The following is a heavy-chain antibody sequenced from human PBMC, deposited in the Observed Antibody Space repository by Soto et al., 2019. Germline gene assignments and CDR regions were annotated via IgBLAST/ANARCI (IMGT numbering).Heavy chain of an antibody. V-gene: IGHV1-18*01. Sequence: QVQLAQSANEVKKPGASVRVSCKAAGYTFIRYGIAWVRQAPGQGLEWMGWISPYNDYTVYAQKFQGRVSMTADTSTTTVYMNRGGLKSDDTAVYYCARGGYYDNSWGKLSHYGLDVWGQGTSVSVSS. CDR2: ISPYNDYT. CDR1: GYTFIRYG. CDR3: ARGGYYDNSWGKLSHYGLDV. J-gene: IGHJ6*02. D-gene: IGHD3-16*01.